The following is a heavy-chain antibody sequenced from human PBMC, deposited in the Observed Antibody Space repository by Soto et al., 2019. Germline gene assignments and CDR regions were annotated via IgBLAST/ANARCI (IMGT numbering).Heavy chain of an antibody. J-gene: IGHJ6*02. CDR2: IYYSGST. D-gene: IGHD5-18*01. CDR3: ARQGYSCGRYYYGMDV. V-gene: IGHV4-39*01. Sequence: SETLSLTCTVSGGSISSSSYYWGWIRQPPGKGLEWIGSIYYSGSTYYNPSLKSRVTISVDTSKNQFSLKLSSVTAADTAVYYCARQGYSCGRYYYGMDVWGQGTTVTVSS. CDR1: GGSISSSSYY.